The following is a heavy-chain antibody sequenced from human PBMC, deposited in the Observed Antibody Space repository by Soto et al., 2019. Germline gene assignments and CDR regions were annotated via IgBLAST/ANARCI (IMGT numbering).Heavy chain of an antibody. J-gene: IGHJ6*03. Sequence: GGSPRLSCAASGFTFSSYAMSWVRQAPGKGLEWVSAISGSGGSTYYADSVKGRFTISRDNSKNTLYLQMNSLRAEDTAVYYCAKGGVVVVPAAIDYYYYMDVWGKGTTVTVSS. V-gene: IGHV3-23*01. CDR2: ISGSGGST. D-gene: IGHD2-2*01. CDR1: GFTFSSYA. CDR3: AKGGVVVVPAAIDYYYYMDV.